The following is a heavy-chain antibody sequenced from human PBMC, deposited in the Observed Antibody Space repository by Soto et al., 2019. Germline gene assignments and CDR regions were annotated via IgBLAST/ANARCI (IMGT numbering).Heavy chain of an antibody. J-gene: IGHJ5*01. D-gene: IGHD3-16*01. CDR3: ARVTFTPNWFDS. V-gene: IGHV4-30-4*01. CDR1: GDSISSPDYY. CDR2: VYYRGSI. Sequence: SETLSLTCTVSGDSISSPDYYWSWIRQAPGKGLELIGYVYYRGSIYYTPSFESRVSISIDTSKNQFSLRLTSVTAADSAVYFCARVTFTPNWFDSWGQGILVTVSS.